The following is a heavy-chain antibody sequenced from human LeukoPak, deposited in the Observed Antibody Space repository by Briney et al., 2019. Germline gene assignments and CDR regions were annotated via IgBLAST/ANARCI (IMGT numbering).Heavy chain of an antibody. J-gene: IGHJ6*03. V-gene: IGHV1-18*01. CDR1: GYTFTSYG. CDR3: VRDQYYDYYMDV. Sequence: ASVKVSCKASGYTFTSYGISWVRQAPGQGLEWMGWISAYNGNTNYAQKLQGRVTMTTDTSTSTAYMELRSLRSDDTAVYYCVRDQYYDYYMDVWGKGTTVTISS. D-gene: IGHD3-22*01. CDR2: ISAYNGNT.